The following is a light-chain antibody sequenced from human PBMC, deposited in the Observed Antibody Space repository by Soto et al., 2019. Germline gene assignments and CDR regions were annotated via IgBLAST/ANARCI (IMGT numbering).Light chain of an antibody. CDR3: CSYVYSNIWL. CDR2: EGN. CDR1: SSDALSFDA. V-gene: IGLV2-23*01. J-gene: IGLJ3*02. Sequence: QSALTQPASVSGSPGQSITISCSGTSSDALSFDAVSWYQHHPGKAPRLIIYEGNKRPSGVSNRFSGPRSGNMATLTISGLQAEDEDDYYCCSYVYSNIWLFGGGTKLTVL.